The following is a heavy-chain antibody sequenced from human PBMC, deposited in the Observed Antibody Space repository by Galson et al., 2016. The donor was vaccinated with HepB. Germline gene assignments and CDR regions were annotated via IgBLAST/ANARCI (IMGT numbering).Heavy chain of an antibody. CDR2: ISGSGGES. D-gene: IGHD5-24*01. J-gene: IGHJ4*02. Sequence: SLRLSCAASGFSFGSYDMTWVRQAPGKGLEWVATISGSGGESQYADSVKGRFTIGRDDSKRTLFLQLDSLRPEDTAVYYCATIQMATEFYWGQGTLVTVSS. CDR3: ATIQMATEFY. V-gene: IGHV3-23*01. CDR1: GFSFGSYD.